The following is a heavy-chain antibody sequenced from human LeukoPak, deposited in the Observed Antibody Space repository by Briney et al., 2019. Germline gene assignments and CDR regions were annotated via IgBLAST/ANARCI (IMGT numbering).Heavy chain of an antibody. CDR2: INPSGGST. J-gene: IGHJ4*02. CDR1: GYTFTSYY. CDR3: ARVWSGWYDY. Sequence: ASVKVFCKASGYTFTSYYMHWVRQAPGQGLEWMGIINPSGGSTSYAQKFQGRVTMTRDTSTSTVYMELSSLRSEDPAVYYCARVWSGWYDYWGQGALVTVSS. D-gene: IGHD6-19*01. V-gene: IGHV1-46*01.